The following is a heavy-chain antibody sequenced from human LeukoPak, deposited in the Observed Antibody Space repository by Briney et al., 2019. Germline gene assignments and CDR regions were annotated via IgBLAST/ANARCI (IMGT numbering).Heavy chain of an antibody. Sequence: PGGSLRLSCAASGFTFSSYAMSWVRQAPGKGLEWVSAISGSGGSTYYADSVKGRFTISRDNSKNTLYLQMNSLRAEDTAVYYCAKLGWYCYDSSGYYPYWGQGTLVTVSS. V-gene: IGHV3-23*01. CDR1: GFTFSSYA. J-gene: IGHJ4*02. D-gene: IGHD3-22*01. CDR3: AKLGWYCYDSSGYYPY. CDR2: ISGSGGST.